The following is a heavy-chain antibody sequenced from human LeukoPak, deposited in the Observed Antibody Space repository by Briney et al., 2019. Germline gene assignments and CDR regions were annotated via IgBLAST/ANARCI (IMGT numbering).Heavy chain of an antibody. CDR1: GFAFNIYA. V-gene: IGHV3-30*04. CDR3: ARDEVLCTSISCYVPYGMDV. D-gene: IGHD2-2*01. CDR2: VSYDGSNK. Sequence: GGSLRLSCAASGFAFNIYAMNWVRQAPGKGLQWVAVVSYDGSNKYYTDSVKGRFTISRDNSKNTLYLQMNSLRAEDTAVYYCARDEVLCTSISCYVPYGMDVWGQGTTVSVSS. J-gene: IGHJ6*02.